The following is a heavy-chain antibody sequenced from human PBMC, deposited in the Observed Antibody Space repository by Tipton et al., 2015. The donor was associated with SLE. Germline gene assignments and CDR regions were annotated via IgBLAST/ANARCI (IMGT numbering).Heavy chain of an antibody. V-gene: IGHV4-4*07. CDR1: GGSLTNYY. CDR2: VHSSGRT. CDR3: AREFLNPVTTVHYYFDL. D-gene: IGHD4-11*01. J-gene: IGHJ2*01. Sequence: GLVKPSETLSLTCNVSGGSLTNYYWSWIRQPAGKGLEWIGRVHSSGRTHYSPSLSSRVTISVDTSKNQFSLKLSSVTAADTAVYYCAREFLNPVTTVHYYFDLWGRGTLVTVSS.